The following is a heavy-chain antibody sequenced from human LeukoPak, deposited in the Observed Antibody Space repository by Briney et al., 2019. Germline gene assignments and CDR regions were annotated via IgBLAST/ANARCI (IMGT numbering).Heavy chain of an antibody. CDR1: GFTFSSYA. CDR3: ARSERFDP. D-gene: IGHD1-26*01. J-gene: IGHJ5*02. V-gene: IGHV3-23*01. CDR2: IGGSGTAT. Sequence: GGSLRLPCAASGFTFSSYAMSWVRQAPGKGLEWVSTIGGSGTATIYADSVKGRFTISRDNSKNTLYLQMNSLRGEDTAVYYCARSERFDPWGQGTLVTVSS.